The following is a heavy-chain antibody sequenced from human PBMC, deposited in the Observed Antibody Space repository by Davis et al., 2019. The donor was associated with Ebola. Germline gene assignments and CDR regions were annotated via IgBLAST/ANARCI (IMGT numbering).Heavy chain of an antibody. CDR1: GYTFTSYY. V-gene: IGHV1-46*01. CDR3: ARDQLEGDFWSGSFDY. Sequence: ASVKVSCKASGYTFTSYYVHWVRQAPGQGLEWMGIIHPSGGTTIYAQDFQDRVIMTRDTSTSTVYMDLSSLRSEDTAVYYCARDQLEGDFWSGSFDYWGQGALVTVSS. D-gene: IGHD3-3*01. CDR2: IHPSGGTT. J-gene: IGHJ4*02.